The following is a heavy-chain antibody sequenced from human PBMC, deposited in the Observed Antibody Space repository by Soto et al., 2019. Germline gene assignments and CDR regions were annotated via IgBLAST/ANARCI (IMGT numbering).Heavy chain of an antibody. CDR2: IIPIFGTA. V-gene: IGHV1-69*01. CDR1: GGTFSSYA. J-gene: IGHJ6*02. D-gene: IGHD2-15*01. Sequence: QVQLVQSGAEVKKPGSSVKVSCKASGGTFSSYAISWVRQAPGQGLEWMGGIIPIFGTANYAQKFQGRVTITADESTSTAYMELSSLRSEVTAVYYCARQSCSGGSCYQGGMDVWGQGTTVTVSS. CDR3: ARQSCSGGSCYQGGMDV.